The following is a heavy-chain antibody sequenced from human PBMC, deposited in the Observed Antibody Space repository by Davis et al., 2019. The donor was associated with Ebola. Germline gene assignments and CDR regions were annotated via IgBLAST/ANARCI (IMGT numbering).Heavy chain of an antibody. D-gene: IGHD6-13*01. V-gene: IGHV1-69*06. J-gene: IGHJ3*02. CDR2: IIPIFGTA. Sequence: AASVTVSCQASGYIFPSYSISWVRQAPGQGLEWMGGIIPIFGTANYAQKFQGRVTITADKSTSTAYMELSSLRSEDTAVYYCARDNTYSSSWESHAFDIWGQGTMVTVSS. CDR1: GYIFPSYS. CDR3: ARDNTYSSSWESHAFDI.